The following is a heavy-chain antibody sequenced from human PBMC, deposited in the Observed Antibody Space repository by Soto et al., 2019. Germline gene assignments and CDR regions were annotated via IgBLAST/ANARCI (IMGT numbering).Heavy chain of an antibody. CDR3: ARGDSSGWYGYFDY. D-gene: IGHD6-19*01. CDR1: GYTFTSYG. V-gene: IGHV1-18*01. Sequence: QVRLVQSGAEVKKPGASVKVSCKASGYTFTSYGSRWVLQAPGQGLEWMGWISAYNGNTNYAQKLQGRVTMTTDTSTRTDYMELRSLRSDDTAGYYCARGDSSGWYGYFDYWGQGTLVTVSS. CDR2: ISAYNGNT. J-gene: IGHJ4*02.